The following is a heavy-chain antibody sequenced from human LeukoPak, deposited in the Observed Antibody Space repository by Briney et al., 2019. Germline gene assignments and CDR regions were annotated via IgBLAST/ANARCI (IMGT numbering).Heavy chain of an antibody. CDR2: ISYDGSNK. J-gene: IGHJ4*02. Sequence: PGGSLRLSCAASGFTFSSYAMHWVRQAPGKGLEWVAVISYDGSNKYYADSVKGRFTISRDNSKNTLYLRMNSLRAEDTAVYYCARSLTGDRPYWGLGTLVTVSS. V-gene: IGHV3-30*01. CDR3: ARSLTGDRPY. D-gene: IGHD7-27*01. CDR1: GFTFSSYA.